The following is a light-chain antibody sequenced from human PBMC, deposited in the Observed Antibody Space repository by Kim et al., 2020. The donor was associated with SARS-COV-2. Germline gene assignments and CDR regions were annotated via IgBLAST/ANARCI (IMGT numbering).Light chain of an antibody. J-gene: IGKJ4*01. CDR1: QSLSRRY. CDR2: GAS. Sequence: EIVLTQSPGTLSLSPGERATLSCKASQSLSRRYLAWYQQKPGQAPRLLISGASSRATGIPDRFSGSGSGTDFTLTISRLEPEDIAVYYCQQYSNGDPSTFGGGTKVDIK. V-gene: IGKV3-20*01. CDR3: QQYSNGDPST.